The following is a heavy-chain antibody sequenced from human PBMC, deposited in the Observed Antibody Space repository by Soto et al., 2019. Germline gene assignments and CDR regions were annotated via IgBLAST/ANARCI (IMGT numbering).Heavy chain of an antibody. D-gene: IGHD3-10*01. Sequence: QVQLQESGPGQVKPSETLSLTCTVSGGSMSEYFWSWIRQSPGKGLEWIGYIYYLGSTDYNPSLKSRVTISVDTSKRQFSLRLTSVSAADTAVYYCARDAYDGSGSPYPAYWGPGTQVTVSS. V-gene: IGHV4-59*01. J-gene: IGHJ4*02. CDR1: GGSMSEYF. CDR2: IYYLGST. CDR3: ARDAYDGSGSPYPAY.